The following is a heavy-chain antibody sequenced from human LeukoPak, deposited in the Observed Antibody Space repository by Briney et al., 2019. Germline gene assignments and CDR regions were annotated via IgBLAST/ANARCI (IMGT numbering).Heavy chain of an antibody. Sequence: PGGSLRLSCATSGFTFSGYAMHWVRQAPGKGLEWVALISHDGINQYYADSVKGRFIISRDNSKNTLYLQLNSLRLEDTAVYYCTLTTFGVVYYFDYWGQGTLVTVSS. J-gene: IGHJ4*02. CDR2: ISHDGINQ. CDR1: GFTFSGYA. V-gene: IGHV3-30*04. D-gene: IGHD1/OR15-1a*01. CDR3: TLTTFGVVYYFDY.